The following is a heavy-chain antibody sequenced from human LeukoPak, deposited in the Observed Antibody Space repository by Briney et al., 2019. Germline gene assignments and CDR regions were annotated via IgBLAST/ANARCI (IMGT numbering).Heavy chain of an antibody. D-gene: IGHD3-22*01. CDR2: ISGSGGST. V-gene: IGHV3-23*01. CDR1: GFTFSSCA. CDR3: TTEAYYYDSGAIKYFDY. J-gene: IGHJ4*02. Sequence: GGSLRLSCAASGFTFSSCAMSWVRQAPGKGLEWVSAISGSGGSTYYADSVKGRFTISRDNSKNTLYLQMNSLKTEDTAVYYCTTEAYYYDSGAIKYFDYWGQGTLVTVSS.